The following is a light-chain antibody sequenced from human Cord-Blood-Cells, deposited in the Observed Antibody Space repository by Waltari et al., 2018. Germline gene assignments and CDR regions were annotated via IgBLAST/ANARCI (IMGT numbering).Light chain of an antibody. CDR1: SSDVGSYNI. J-gene: IGLJ2*01. CDR2: QGS. CDR3: CSYAGSSTVV. Sequence: QSALTQPASVAGPPGQSITIPCTGPSSDVGSYNIVSWYQQHPGQAPKLMIYQGSKRPSGFSNRFSGSKSGNTASLTISGLQAEDEADYYCCSYAGSSTVVFGGGTKLTVL. V-gene: IGLV2-23*01.